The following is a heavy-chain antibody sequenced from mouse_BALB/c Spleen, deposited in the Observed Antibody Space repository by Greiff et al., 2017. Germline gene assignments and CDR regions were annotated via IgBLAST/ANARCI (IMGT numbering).Heavy chain of an antibody. J-gene: IGHJ2*01. CDR2: INPSTGYT. D-gene: IGHD2-4*01. V-gene: IGHV1-7*01. CDR1: GYTFTSYW. CDR3: ARRDDYDVDY. Sequence: LEESGAELAKPGASVKMSCKASGYTFTSYWMHWVKQRPGQGLEWIGYINPSTGYTEYNQKFKDKATLTADKSSSTAYMQLSSLTSEDSAVYYCARRDDYDVDYWGQGTTLTVSS.